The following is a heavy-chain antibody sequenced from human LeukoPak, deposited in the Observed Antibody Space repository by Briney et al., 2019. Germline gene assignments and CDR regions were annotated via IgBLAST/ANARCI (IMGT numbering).Heavy chain of an antibody. D-gene: IGHD7-27*01. CDR3: ASLLNGGVSHWFDP. J-gene: IGHJ5*02. CDR2: IYYSGST. CDR1: GGSITSSTSY. V-gene: IGHV4-39*01. Sequence: SETLSLTCTVSGGSITSSTSYWGWIRQPPGKGLEWIGTIYYSGSTYYNPSLKSRATMSVDTSKDQFPLKLSSVTAADTAVYYCASLLNGGVSHWFDPWGQGTLVTVSS.